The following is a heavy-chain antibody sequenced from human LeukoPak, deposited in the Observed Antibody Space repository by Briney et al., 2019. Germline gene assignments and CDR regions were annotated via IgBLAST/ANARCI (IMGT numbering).Heavy chain of an antibody. J-gene: IGHJ3*01. CDR2: IYPGDFDN. CDR3: ARRPAYSNTDAFDV. CDR1: GYGFTTNW. V-gene: IGHV5-51*01. D-gene: IGHD6-13*01. Sequence: GESLKISCKGSGYGFTTNWIGWVRQTPGKGLEWMGIIYPGDFDNRYSPSFQGHVTISVDNSISTAYLQWSSLRASDTAMYYCARRPAYSNTDAFDVWGPGTMVRVSS.